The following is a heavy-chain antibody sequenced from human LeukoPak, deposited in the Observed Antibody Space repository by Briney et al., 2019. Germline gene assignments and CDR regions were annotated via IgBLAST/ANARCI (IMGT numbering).Heavy chain of an antibody. D-gene: IGHD4-11*01. CDR1: GFTFSNHG. CDR3: ARPAFRTVRGYFQH. J-gene: IGHJ1*01. CDR2: IWYDGSNK. V-gene: IGHV3-33*01. Sequence: GGSLRLSCAASGFTFSNHGMHWVRQAPGKGPEWVALIWYDGSNKYYGDSVKGRFTISRDNSKNTVYLQMNSLRAEDTGVYYCARPAFRTVRGYFQHWGQGTLVTVSS.